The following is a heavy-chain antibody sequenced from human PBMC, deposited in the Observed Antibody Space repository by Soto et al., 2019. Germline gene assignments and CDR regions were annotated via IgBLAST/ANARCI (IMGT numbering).Heavy chain of an antibody. V-gene: IGHV3-53*01. Sequence: EVQLVESGGGLIQPGGSLRLSCAASGFTVSRDYMSWVRQAPGKGLEWVSVIYTGGSTYYADSVKGRFTFSRDNAKNTLYLQINSLRAEDTDVYYCARDYGGNPALFDPCGQGTLVTVSS. CDR3: ARDYGGNPALFDP. D-gene: IGHD4-17*01. J-gene: IGHJ5*02. CDR1: GFTVSRDY. CDR2: IYTGGST.